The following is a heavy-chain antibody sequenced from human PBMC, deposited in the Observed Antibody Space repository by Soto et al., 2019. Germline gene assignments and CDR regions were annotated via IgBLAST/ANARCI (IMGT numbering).Heavy chain of an antibody. CDR1: GFTFSSYA. J-gene: IGHJ3*02. CDR2: ISGSGTTA. Sequence: RGSLRLSCAASGFTFSSYAMSWVRQAPGKGLEWVSAISGSGTTAYYADSVKGRFIFSRDNPKNTMYLQMNSLRAEDTAVYFCAKTTDGWFSAFEIWGQGTVVTVSS. CDR3: AKTTDGWFSAFEI. V-gene: IGHV3-23*01. D-gene: IGHD6-19*01.